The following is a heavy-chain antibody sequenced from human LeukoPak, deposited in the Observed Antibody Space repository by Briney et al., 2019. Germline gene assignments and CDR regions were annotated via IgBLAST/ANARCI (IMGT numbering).Heavy chain of an antibody. CDR3: ARGTAAGTSYFDY. CDR1: GFTFSSDS. Sequence: GGSLRLSCAASGFTFSSDSMNWVRQAPGKGLEWVSSISSSSSYIYYADSVKGRFTISRDNAKNSLYLQMNSLRAEDTAVYYYARGTAAGTSYFDYWGQGTLVTVSS. J-gene: IGHJ4*02. CDR2: ISSSSSYI. V-gene: IGHV3-21*01. D-gene: IGHD6-13*01.